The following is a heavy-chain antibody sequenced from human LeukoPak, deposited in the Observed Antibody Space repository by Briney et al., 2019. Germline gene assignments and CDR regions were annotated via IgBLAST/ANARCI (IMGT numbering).Heavy chain of an antibody. CDR1: GFTFSSYA. CDR3: ARDGAYSASNI. CDR2: ISYDGSNK. J-gene: IGHJ3*02. D-gene: IGHD6-13*01. V-gene: IGHV3-30-3*01. Sequence: PGGSLRLSCAASGFTFSSYAMHWVRQAPGKGLEWVAVISYDGSNKYYADSVKGRFTISRDNSKNTLYLQMNSLRAEDTAVYYCARDGAYSASNIWGQGTMVAVSS.